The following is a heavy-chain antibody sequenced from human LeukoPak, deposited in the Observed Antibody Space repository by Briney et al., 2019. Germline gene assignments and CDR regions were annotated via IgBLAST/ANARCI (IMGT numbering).Heavy chain of an antibody. Sequence: HPGGSLRLSCAASGFTVSSSYVSWVSQAPGKGLEWVSVIYSGGITYYADSVKGRFTFSRDNSKNTLYLQMNSLRVDDTAVYYCARDGPGRYSSSWHGGAFDIWGQGTMVTVSS. CDR2: IYSGGIT. V-gene: IGHV3-53*01. J-gene: IGHJ3*02. D-gene: IGHD6-13*01. CDR3: ARDGPGRYSSSWHGGAFDI. CDR1: GFTVSSSY.